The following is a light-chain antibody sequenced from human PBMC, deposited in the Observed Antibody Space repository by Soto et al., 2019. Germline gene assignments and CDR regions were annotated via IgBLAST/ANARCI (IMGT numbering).Light chain of an antibody. Sequence: QSALTQPASVSGSPGQSITISCTGTSSDVGGYNYVSWYQRHPGKVPKLMIYEVSNRPSGVSNRFSGSKSGNTASLTISGLQADEEADYYCSSYSSSTTPLVFGAGTQVTV. CDR1: SSDVGGYNY. CDR3: SSYSSSTTPLV. CDR2: EVS. J-gene: IGLJ1*01. V-gene: IGLV2-14*01.